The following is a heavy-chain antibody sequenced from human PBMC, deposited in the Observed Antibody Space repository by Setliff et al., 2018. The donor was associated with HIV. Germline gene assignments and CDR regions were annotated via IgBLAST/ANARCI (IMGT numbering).Heavy chain of an antibody. D-gene: IGHD5-18*01. V-gene: IGHV4-61*05. J-gene: IGHJ4*02. CDR3: ARHGYSSDLRISYCDS. CDR2: IYNSDTT. Sequence: SETLSLTCNVSGGSIRSSSYYWGWIRQRPGKGLEWIGYIYNSDTTNYNPSLKSRVTMSIDMSKNQFSLKLRSVTAADTAVYYCARHGYSSDLRISYCDSWGQGSLVTVSS. CDR1: GGSIRSSSYY.